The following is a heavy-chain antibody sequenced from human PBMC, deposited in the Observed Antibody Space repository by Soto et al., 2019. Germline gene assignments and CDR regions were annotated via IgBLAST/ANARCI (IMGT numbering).Heavy chain of an antibody. CDR3: ARDAGYSSGCYNYYYGMDV. CDR2: IIPIFGTA. Sequence: SVKVSCKASGGTFSSYAISWVRQAPGQGLEWMGGIIPIFGTANYAQKFQGRVTITADESTSTAYMELSSLRSEDTAVYYCARDAGYSSGCYNYYYGMDVWGQGTTVTVSS. D-gene: IGHD6-19*01. CDR1: GGTFSSYA. J-gene: IGHJ6*02. V-gene: IGHV1-69*13.